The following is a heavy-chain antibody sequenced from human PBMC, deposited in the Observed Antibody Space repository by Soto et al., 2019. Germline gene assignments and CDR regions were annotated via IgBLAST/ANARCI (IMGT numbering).Heavy chain of an antibody. J-gene: IGHJ4*02. Sequence: QVQLVQSGVELKKPGASVKVSCKASGYTFSNYIVTWVRQAPGQGLEWMGWISAYNGNTNYAQKFQDKITMTTDTSTSTIYMELRSLTSDDTAVYFCAKERDTWGSYNYFDYWGQGTLVTVSS. V-gene: IGHV1-18*04. D-gene: IGHD3-16*01. CDR1: GYTFSNYI. CDR3: AKERDTWGSYNYFDY. CDR2: ISAYNGNT.